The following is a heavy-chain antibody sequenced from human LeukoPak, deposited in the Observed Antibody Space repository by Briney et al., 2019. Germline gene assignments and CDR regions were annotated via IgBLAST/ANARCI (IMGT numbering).Heavy chain of an antibody. CDR1: GFTFSSYG. CDR3: ARDLGSGWYPSLDY. D-gene: IGHD6-19*01. CDR2: ISYDGSNK. Sequence: GGSLRLSCAASGFTFSSYGMHWVRQAPGKGLEWVAVISYDGSNKYYADSVKGRFTISRDNSKNTLYLQMNSLRAEDTAVYYCARDLGSGWYPSLDYWGQGTLVTVSS. V-gene: IGHV3-30*03. J-gene: IGHJ4*02.